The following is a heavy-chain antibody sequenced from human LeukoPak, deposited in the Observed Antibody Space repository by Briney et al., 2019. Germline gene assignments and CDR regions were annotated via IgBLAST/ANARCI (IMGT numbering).Heavy chain of an antibody. V-gene: IGHV3-74*01. D-gene: IGHD3-16*01. J-gene: IGHJ4*02. CDR3: TTGPRYAYEW. Sequence: PGGSLRLSCAASGMTFSNHWMHWVRQAPGKGLVWVSLIKTDGRTTIYADSVKGRFTISRDNDKSTLFLQMNSLRAEDTAIYYWTTGPRYAYEWWGQGTVVTVSS. CDR1: GMTFSNHW. CDR2: IKTDGRTT.